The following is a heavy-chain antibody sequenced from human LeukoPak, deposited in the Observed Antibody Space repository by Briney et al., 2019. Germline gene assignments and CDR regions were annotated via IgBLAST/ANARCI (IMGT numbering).Heavy chain of an antibody. CDR3: ARDWFNDY. CDR2: ISGSGAHT. J-gene: IGHJ4*02. Sequence: GGSLRLSCAASGFTFSSYAMSWVRQAPGKGLEWVSAISGSGAHTFYADSVKGRFTISRDNFNDTLYLQMNSLRVDDTAIYYCARDWFNDYWGQGTLVAVSS. V-gene: IGHV3-23*01. CDR1: GFTFSSYA. D-gene: IGHD3-9*01.